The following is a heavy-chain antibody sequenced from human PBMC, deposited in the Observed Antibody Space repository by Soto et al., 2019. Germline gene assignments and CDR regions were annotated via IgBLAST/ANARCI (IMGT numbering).Heavy chain of an antibody. J-gene: IGHJ4*02. Sequence: QVQLQESGPGLVKPSQTLSLTCTVSGGSISTVTYAWIRQPPDKGLEWIGHIYSGGNIYYNPSLSDRVTISAATSKTQFSLNLNSVSAADTAVYYCTKGPSGAKVDSWGQGTLVTVSS. CDR1: GGSISTVT. D-gene: IGHD3-16*01. CDR3: TKGPSGAKVDS. CDR2: IYSGGNI. V-gene: IGHV4-30-4*01.